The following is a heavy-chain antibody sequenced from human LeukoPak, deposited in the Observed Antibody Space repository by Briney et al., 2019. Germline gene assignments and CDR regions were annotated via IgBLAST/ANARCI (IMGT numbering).Heavy chain of an antibody. J-gene: IGHJ4*02. V-gene: IGHV1-69*13. CDR2: IIPIFGTA. D-gene: IGHD1-26*01. CDR3: ARVPTAPRADERGEWDTSNC. Sequence: GASVKVSCKASGGTFSSYAISWVRQAPGQGLEWMGGIIPIFGTANYAQKFHGRVTITADESTSTAYMELSSLRSEDTAVYYCARVPTAPRADERGEWDTSNCWGQGTLVTVSS. CDR1: GGTFSSYA.